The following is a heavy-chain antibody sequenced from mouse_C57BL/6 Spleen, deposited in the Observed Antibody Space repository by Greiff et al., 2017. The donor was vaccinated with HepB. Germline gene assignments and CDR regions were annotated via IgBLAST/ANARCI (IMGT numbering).Heavy chain of an antibody. J-gene: IGHJ4*01. CDR1: GYAFSSSW. Sequence: QVQLKESGPELVKPGASVKISCKASGYAFSSSWMNWVKQRPGKGLEWIGRIYPGDGDTNYNGKFKGKATLTADKSSSTAYMQLSSLTSEDSAVDFCARGRSDARDYWGQGTSVTVSS. CDR2: IYPGDGDT. CDR3: ARGRSDARDY. V-gene: IGHV1-82*01.